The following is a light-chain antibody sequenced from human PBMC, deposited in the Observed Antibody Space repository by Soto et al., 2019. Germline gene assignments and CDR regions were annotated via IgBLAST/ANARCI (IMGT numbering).Light chain of an antibody. V-gene: IGKV3-15*01. CDR2: DAS. Sequence: EIVMTQSPATLSVSPGERATLSCRASQSVNSNLAWYQHKPGQAPWLLIYDASTRATGIPARFSGSGSGTEFTLIISSLQSEDFAVYYCQQYNNWPPLTFGQGSKLEIK. J-gene: IGKJ2*01. CDR3: QQYNNWPPLT. CDR1: QSVNSN.